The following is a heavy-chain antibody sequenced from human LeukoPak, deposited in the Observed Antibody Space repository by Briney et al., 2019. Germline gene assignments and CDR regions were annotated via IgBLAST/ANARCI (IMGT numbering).Heavy chain of an antibody. D-gene: IGHD3-3*01. CDR1: GGSFSGYY. CDR3: ARGLNDFWSGYRKKNYYFDY. J-gene: IGHJ4*02. V-gene: IGHV4-34*01. CDR2: INHSGST. Sequence: SETLSLTCAVYGGSFSGYYWSWIRQPPGKGLEWIGEINHSGSTNYNPSLKSRVTISVDTSKNQFSLKPSSVTAADTAVYYCARGLNDFWSGYRKKNYYFDYWGQGTLVTVSS.